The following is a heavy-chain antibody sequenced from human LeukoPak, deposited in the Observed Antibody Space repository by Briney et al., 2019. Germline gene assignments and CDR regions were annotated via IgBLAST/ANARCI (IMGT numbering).Heavy chain of an antibody. CDR1: GYTFTSYG. Sequence: ASVKVSCKASGYTFTSYGISWVRQAPGQGLEWMGWISAYNGNTNYAQKLQGRVTMTTDTSTSTAYMELRSLRSDDTAVYYCATRTSNLYYDSSGFRQGGAFDIWGQGTMVTVSS. CDR3: ATRTSNLYYDSSGFRQGGAFDI. CDR2: ISAYNGNT. J-gene: IGHJ3*02. V-gene: IGHV1-18*01. D-gene: IGHD3-22*01.